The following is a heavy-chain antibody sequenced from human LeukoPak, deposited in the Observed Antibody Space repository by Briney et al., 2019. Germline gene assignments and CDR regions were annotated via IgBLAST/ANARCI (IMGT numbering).Heavy chain of an antibody. CDR3: ARGEVVPAATNYYYYGMDV. Sequence: SQTLSLTCTVSGGSISSGSYYWSWIRQPAGKGLEWIGRIYTSGSTNYNPSLKSRVTISVDTSKNQFSLKLSSVTAADTAVYYCARGEVVPAATNYYYYGMDVWGKGTTVTVSS. V-gene: IGHV4-61*02. J-gene: IGHJ6*04. CDR2: IYTSGST. CDR1: GGSISSGSYY. D-gene: IGHD2-2*01.